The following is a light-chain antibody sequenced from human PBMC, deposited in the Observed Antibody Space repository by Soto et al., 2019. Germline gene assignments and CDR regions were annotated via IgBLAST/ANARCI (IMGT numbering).Light chain of an antibody. Sequence: DILMTQSPSTLSASVGDTVNVTCRASQSVITWLAWYKQRPGKAPTLLIHGASILQSGIPSRFGGSGSETEFILTISSLQIEDFGTYYCQQYHDYPLTFGLGTRLKMK. CDR1: QSVITW. CDR3: QQYHDYPLT. V-gene: IGKV1-5*03. CDR2: GAS. J-gene: IGKJ5*01.